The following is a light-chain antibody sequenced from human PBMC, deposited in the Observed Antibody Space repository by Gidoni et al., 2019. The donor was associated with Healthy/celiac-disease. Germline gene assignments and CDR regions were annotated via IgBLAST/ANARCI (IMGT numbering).Light chain of an antibody. CDR3: QAWDSAIHVV. V-gene: IGLV3-1*01. CDR2: HND. J-gene: IGLJ2*01. CDR1: ELEDKY. Sequence: SYEVTQPPSLSVSPGQTARITCSGEELEDKYVCWYQQKAGQSAVLVIYHNDKRPSGIPERFSGSHSGNTATLTIGGTQAMDEADYFCQAWDSAIHVVFGGGTKLTVL.